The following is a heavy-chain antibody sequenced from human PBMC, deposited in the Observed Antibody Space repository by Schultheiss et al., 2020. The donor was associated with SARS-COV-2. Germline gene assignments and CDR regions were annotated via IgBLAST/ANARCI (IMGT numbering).Heavy chain of an antibody. Sequence: GGSLRLSCAGSGFTFSSYAMHWVRQAPGKGLEWVAVISYDGSNKYYADSVKGRFTISRDNSKNTLYLQMNSLRAEDTALYYCVRDRLDYGGNPIPDPFDYWGLGIVVTVSS. J-gene: IGHJ4*02. CDR3: VRDRLDYGGNPIPDPFDY. D-gene: IGHD4-23*01. V-gene: IGHV3-30*04. CDR1: GFTFSSYA. CDR2: ISYDGSNK.